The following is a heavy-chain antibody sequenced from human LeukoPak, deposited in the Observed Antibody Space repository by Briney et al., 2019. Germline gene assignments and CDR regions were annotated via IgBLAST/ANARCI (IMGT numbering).Heavy chain of an antibody. D-gene: IGHD2/OR15-2a*01. Sequence: GGSLRLSCAASGFTFSSYSMNWVRQAPGKGLEWVSVIYSGGSTYYADSVKGRFTISRHTANNTLYFQMNSLRAEDTAIYYCASTPFYAVTTDYGMDVWGQGTTVTVSS. J-gene: IGHJ6*02. CDR1: GFTFSSYS. V-gene: IGHV3-53*04. CDR3: ASTPFYAVTTDYGMDV. CDR2: IYSGGST.